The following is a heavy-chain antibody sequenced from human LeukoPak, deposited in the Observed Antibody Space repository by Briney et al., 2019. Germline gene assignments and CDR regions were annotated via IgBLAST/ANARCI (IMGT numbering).Heavy chain of an antibody. CDR2: INQDGSEK. CDR3: ARVNDILTGYLRLSAYYYYMDV. CDR1: GFSFSSIC. D-gene: IGHD3-9*01. Sequence: GGSLRLSCATSGFSFSSICMSWVRQAPGKGLEWVANINQDGSEKYYVDSVKGRFTISRDNAKNSLHLQMNSLRADDTAVYYCARVNDILTGYLRLSAYYYYMDVWGKGTTVTVSS. V-gene: IGHV3-7*01. J-gene: IGHJ6*03.